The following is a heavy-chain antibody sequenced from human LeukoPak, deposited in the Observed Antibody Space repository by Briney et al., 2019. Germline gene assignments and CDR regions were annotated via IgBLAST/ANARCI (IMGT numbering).Heavy chain of an antibody. CDR3: AKASNYGGNAD. CDR2: ISYDGSNK. D-gene: IGHD4-23*01. V-gene: IGHV3-30*18. CDR1: GFTFSSYA. Sequence: GGSLRLSCAASGFTFSSYAMSWVRQAPGKGLEWVAVISYDGSNKYYADSVKGRFTISRDNSKNTLYLQMDSLRPEDTAVYYCAKASNYGGNADWGQGTLVTVSS. J-gene: IGHJ4*02.